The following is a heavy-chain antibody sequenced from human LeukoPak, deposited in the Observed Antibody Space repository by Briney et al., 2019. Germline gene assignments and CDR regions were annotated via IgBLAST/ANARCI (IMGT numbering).Heavy chain of an antibody. V-gene: IGHV3-64*01. CDR2: ISSNGGST. J-gene: IGHJ3*02. CDR1: GFTFSSYA. CDR3: ARDGAVAGNDAFDI. Sequence: GGSLRLSCAASGFTFSSYAMHWVRQAPGKGLEYVSAISSNGGSTYYANSVKGRFTISRDNSKNTLYLQMGSLGAEDMAVYYCARDGAVAGNDAFDIWGQGTMVTVSS. D-gene: IGHD6-19*01.